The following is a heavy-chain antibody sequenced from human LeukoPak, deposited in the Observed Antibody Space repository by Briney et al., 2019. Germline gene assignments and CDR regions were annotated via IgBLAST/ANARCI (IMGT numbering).Heavy chain of an antibody. CDR2: VSYDGSNK. J-gene: IGHJ4*02. V-gene: IGHV3-30*18. CDR1: GFTFSTYG. Sequence: GTSLTLSCAASGFTFSTYGMHWVRQAPGKGLEWVAVVSYDGSNKDYADSVKGRFTISRDNSKNALYLQTNSLRAEDTAVYYCAKEMVSGLIVYWGQGTLVTVSS. D-gene: IGHD2-8*01. CDR3: AKEMVSGLIVY.